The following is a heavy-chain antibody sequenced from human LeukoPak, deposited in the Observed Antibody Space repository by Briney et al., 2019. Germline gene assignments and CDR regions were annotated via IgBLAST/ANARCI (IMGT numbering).Heavy chain of an antibody. J-gene: IGHJ3*02. CDR3: ARPRRVGLPKARTDAFDI. D-gene: IGHD6-6*01. CDR2: IYYSGST. CDR1: GGSISSSSYY. Sequence: KSSETLSLTCTVSGGSISSSSYYWGWIRQPPGKGLEWIGSIYYSGSTYYNPSLKSRVTISVDTSKNQFSLKLSSVTAADPAVYYCARPRRVGLPKARTDAFDIWGQGTMVTVSS. V-gene: IGHV4-39*07.